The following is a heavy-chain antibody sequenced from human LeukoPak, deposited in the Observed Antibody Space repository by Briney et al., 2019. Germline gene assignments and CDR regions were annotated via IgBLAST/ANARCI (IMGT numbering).Heavy chain of an antibody. D-gene: IGHD2-2*01. Sequence: GGSLRLSCAASGFTFSSYGMHWVRQAPGKGLEGVAVISYDGSNKYCADSVKGRFTISRDNSKNTLYLQMNSLRAEDTAVYYCAKEVVPAAMSNWFDPWGQGTLVTVSS. V-gene: IGHV3-30*18. CDR1: GFTFSSYG. CDR2: ISYDGSNK. CDR3: AKEVVPAAMSNWFDP. J-gene: IGHJ5*02.